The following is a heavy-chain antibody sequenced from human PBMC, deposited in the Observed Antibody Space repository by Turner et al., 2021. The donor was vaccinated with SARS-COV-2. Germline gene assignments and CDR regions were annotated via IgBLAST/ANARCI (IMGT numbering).Heavy chain of an antibody. D-gene: IGHD2-8*01. CDR2: SRSKGAGGTR. Sequence: EVQVSESGGGLVQPGRSMRISCRASGFTFSDHAMIWFRQSPGKGLEWVGFSRSKGAGGTREYSASVKVRFTISRDDSRSVTYLQMNSRKTEDTAVYYCTRGPNAVHGEHFYDRHNWFVPWGQGTLVTVSS. CDR1: GFTFSDHA. V-gene: IGHV3-49*03. CDR3: TRGPNAVHGEHFYDRHNWFVP. J-gene: IGHJ5*02.